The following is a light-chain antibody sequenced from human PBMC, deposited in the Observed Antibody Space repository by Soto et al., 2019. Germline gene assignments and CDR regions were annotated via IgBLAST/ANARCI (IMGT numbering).Light chain of an antibody. V-gene: IGLV2-14*03. Sequence: QSALTQPASVSGSPGQSITISCTGTSSDVGGYKYVSWYQQHPGKAPKLMIYDVSNRPSGVSNRFSGSKSGNTASLTISGLQSEDEGDYYCTSYTSGTSVVFGGGTKLTVL. CDR1: SSDVGGYKY. CDR3: TSYTSGTSVV. J-gene: IGLJ2*01. CDR2: DVS.